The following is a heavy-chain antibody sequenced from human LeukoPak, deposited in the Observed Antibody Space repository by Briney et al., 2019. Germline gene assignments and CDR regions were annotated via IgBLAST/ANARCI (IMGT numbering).Heavy chain of an antibody. CDR2: INHSGST. CDR1: GGSFSGYY. CDR3: ARGDLSHRYSCSWYGRGPINWFDP. J-gene: IGHJ5*02. V-gene: IGHV4-34*01. Sequence: SETLSLTCAVYGGSFSGYYWSWIRQPPGKGLEWIGEINHSGSTNYNPSLKSRVTISVDTSKNQFSLKLSSVTAADTAVYYCARGDLSHRYSCSWYGRGPINWFDPWGQGTLVTVSS. D-gene: IGHD6-13*01.